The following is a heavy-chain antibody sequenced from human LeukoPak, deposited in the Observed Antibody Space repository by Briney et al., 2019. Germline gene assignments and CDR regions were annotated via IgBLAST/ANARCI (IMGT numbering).Heavy chain of an antibody. V-gene: IGHV3-23*01. CDR3: AKAPGYSSGWYSRY. D-gene: IGHD6-19*01. CDR2: ISGSGGGT. CDR1: GFTFSSYA. J-gene: IGHJ4*02. Sequence: GGSLRLSCAASGFTFSSYAMSWVRQAPGKGLEWVSAISGSGGGTYYADSVKGRFTISRDNSKNTLYLQMNSLRAEDTAVYYCAKAPGYSSGWYSRYWGQGTLVTVSS.